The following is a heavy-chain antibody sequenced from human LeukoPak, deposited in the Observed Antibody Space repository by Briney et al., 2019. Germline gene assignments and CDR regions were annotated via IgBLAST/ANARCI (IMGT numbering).Heavy chain of an antibody. Sequence: SETLSLTCTVSGGSISSYYWSWIRQPPGKGLEWIGYIYYSGSTNYNPSLKSRVTISVDTSMNQFSLKLSSVTAADTAVYYCARLYSSGWYFDYWGQGTLVTVSS. CDR1: GGSISSYY. CDR3: ARLYSSGWYFDY. CDR2: IYYSGST. J-gene: IGHJ4*02. D-gene: IGHD6-19*01. V-gene: IGHV4-59*08.